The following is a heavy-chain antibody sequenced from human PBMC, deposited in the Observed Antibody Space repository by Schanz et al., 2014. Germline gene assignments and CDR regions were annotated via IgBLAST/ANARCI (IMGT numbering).Heavy chain of an antibody. D-gene: IGHD6-6*01. CDR2: ISFSGNTI. Sequence: EVQLVESGGGVVRPGGSLRLSCSASGFTVSSNYMSWVLQAPGKGLEWISYISFSGNTIYYTDSVKGRFTISRDNAKNSVFLQMNRLRAEDTAVYYCATEGPRGTRHPINYYYAMDNWGQGTKVTV. CDR3: ATEGPRGTRHPINYYYAMDN. J-gene: IGHJ6*02. V-gene: IGHV3-48*01. CDR1: GFTVSSNY.